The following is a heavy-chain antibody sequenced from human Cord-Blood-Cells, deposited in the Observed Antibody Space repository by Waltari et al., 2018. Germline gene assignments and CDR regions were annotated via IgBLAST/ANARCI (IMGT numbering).Heavy chain of an antibody. V-gene: IGHV4-34*01. Sequence: QVQLQQWGAGLLKPSETLYLTCAVSGGSFSGYYWSWIRQTPGTGLEWIGEINHSGSTNYNPSLKSRVTISVDTSKNQFSLKLSSVTAADTAVYYCASLKNYNWFDPWGQGTLVTISS. CDR2: INHSGST. D-gene: IGHD1-7*01. J-gene: IGHJ5*02. CDR1: GGSFSGYY. CDR3: ASLKNYNWFDP.